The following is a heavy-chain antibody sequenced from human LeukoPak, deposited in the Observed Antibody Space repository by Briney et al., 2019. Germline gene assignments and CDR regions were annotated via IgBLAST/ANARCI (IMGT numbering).Heavy chain of an antibody. CDR1: GFSVSSNY. D-gene: IGHD6-19*01. Sequence: GGSLRLSCAASGFSVSSNYMSWVRQAPGKGLEWVSVIYSGSSTYYADSVRGRFTISRDNSKNTLYLQMNSLRAEDTAVYYCARVPNSSGLSDYWGQGTLVTVSS. CDR2: IYSGSST. V-gene: IGHV3-53*05. J-gene: IGHJ4*02. CDR3: ARVPNSSGLSDY.